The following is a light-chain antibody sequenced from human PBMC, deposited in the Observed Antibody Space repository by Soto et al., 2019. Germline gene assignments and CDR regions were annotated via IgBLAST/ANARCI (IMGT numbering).Light chain of an antibody. V-gene: IGKV1-33*01. J-gene: IGKJ4*01. CDR1: QDIKEY. CDR2: DAS. CDR3: QQSVNLPT. Sequence: DIQMTQSPSSLSASVGARVTITCQASQDIKEYLNWYQQKPGKAPKLLIHDASKLETGAPSRFSGSGSGTYFAFTSSSLQPEDIATYYCQQSVNLPTFGGGTKVEIK.